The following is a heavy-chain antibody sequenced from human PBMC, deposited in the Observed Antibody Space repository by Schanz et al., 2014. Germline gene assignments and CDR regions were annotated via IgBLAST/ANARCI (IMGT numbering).Heavy chain of an antibody. Sequence: EVQLVESGGGLVQPGGSLRLSCAASGFTFSTYWMHWVRQAPGKGLVWVSHINSDGTTTTYADSMKGRFTISRDNSKNTLFLQMSSLRAEDTAVYYCARDGDFDYWGQGTLVTVSS. CDR3: ARDGDFDY. CDR1: GFTFSTYW. J-gene: IGHJ4*02. V-gene: IGHV3-74*01. CDR2: INSDGTTT.